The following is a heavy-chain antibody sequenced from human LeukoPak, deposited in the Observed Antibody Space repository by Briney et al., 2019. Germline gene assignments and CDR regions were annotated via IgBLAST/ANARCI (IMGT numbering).Heavy chain of an antibody. D-gene: IGHD1/OR15-1a*01. CDR2: IFYSGST. V-gene: IGHV4-59*08. J-gene: IGHJ6*02. Sequence: SETLSLTCTVSGGSISGYYWNWIRQPPGKGLEWVAYIFYSGSTNYYPALKSRGTITVGTSKNHFSHKLNAVTAADTAVYFCARNKYYYYEIDVWGQGTTVTVSS. CDR1: GGSISGYY. CDR3: ARNKYYYYEIDV.